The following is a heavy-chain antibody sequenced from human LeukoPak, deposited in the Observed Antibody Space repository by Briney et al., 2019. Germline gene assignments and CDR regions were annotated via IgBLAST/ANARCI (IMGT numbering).Heavy chain of an antibody. V-gene: IGHV3-15*01. D-gene: IGHD3-22*01. J-gene: IGHJ4*02. Sequence: GGSLRLSCAASGFTFSNAWMSWVRQAPGKGLEWVGRIKSKTDGGTTDYAAPVKDRFTISRDDSKNTLYLQMNSLQTEDTAVYYCTTGVVVLRAFFDYWGQGTLVTVSS. CDR1: GFTFSNAW. CDR3: TTGVVVLRAFFDY. CDR2: IKSKTDGGTT.